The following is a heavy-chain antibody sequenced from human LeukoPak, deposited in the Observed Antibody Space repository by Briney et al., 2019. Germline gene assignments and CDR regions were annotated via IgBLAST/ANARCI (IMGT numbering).Heavy chain of an antibody. CDR1: GYTFTSYY. CDR2: INPSGGST. CDR3: AREGVAGTNTNYFDY. Sequence: ASVKVSCKASGYTFTSYYMHWVRQAPGQGLEWMGIINPSGGSTSYAQKFQGRVTMTRDTSTSTVYMELSSLRSEDTAVYYCAREGVAGTNTNYFDYWGQGTLVTVSS. J-gene: IGHJ4*02. D-gene: IGHD6-19*01. V-gene: IGHV1-46*01.